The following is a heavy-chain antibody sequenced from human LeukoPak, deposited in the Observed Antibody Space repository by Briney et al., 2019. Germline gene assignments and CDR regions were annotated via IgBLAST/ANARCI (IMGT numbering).Heavy chain of an antibody. CDR1: GDSISSGDYY. J-gene: IGHJ6*03. D-gene: IGHD3-3*01. CDR2: IYYSGST. CDR3: ARGGYYNYYYMDV. Sequence: PSETLSLTCTVSGDSISSGDYYWSWIRQPPGKGLEWIGYIYYSGSTNYNPSLKSRVTISVDTSKNQFSLKLSSVTAADTAVYYCARGGYYNYYYMDVWGKGTTVTISS. V-gene: IGHV4-61*08.